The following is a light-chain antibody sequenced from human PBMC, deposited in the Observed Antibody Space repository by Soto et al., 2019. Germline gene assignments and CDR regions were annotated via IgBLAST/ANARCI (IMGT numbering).Light chain of an antibody. CDR1: QNVANY. Sequence: EIVLTQSPATLSLSPGERATLSCRASQNVANYLDWYQQKPGQAPRLLIYESSNRATGIAARFSGSGSGTDFTLTISSLEPEDFAVYSCQQRSNWPQTFGQGTKLDIK. V-gene: IGKV3-11*01. CDR3: QQRSNWPQT. CDR2: ESS. J-gene: IGKJ1*01.